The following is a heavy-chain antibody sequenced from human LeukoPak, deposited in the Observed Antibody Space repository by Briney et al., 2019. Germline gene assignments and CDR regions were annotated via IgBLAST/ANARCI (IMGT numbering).Heavy chain of an antibody. J-gene: IGHJ4*02. D-gene: IGHD5-18*01. Sequence: ASVKVSCKASGYIFTGYYMHWVRQAPGQGLEWMGWINPNSGSTNYAQKFQGRVTMTRDTSISTAYMELSRLRSDDTAVYYCARDLRYSYAVYYFDYWGQGTLVTVSS. CDR2: INPNSGST. V-gene: IGHV1-2*02. CDR3: ARDLRYSYAVYYFDY. CDR1: GYIFTGYY.